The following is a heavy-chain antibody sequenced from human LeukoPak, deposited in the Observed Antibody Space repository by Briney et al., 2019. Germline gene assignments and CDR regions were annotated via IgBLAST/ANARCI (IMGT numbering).Heavy chain of an antibody. CDR1: GLTFNNYA. CDR3: AKGGAGRAPFDY. Sequence: GGSLRLSCAASGLTFNNYAMTWVRQAPGKGLEWVSFISGSGGSTFYADSVKGRFIISRDNSENTLFLQMNSLRAEDAAVYYCAKGGAGRAPFDYWGQGTLVTVSS. J-gene: IGHJ4*02. D-gene: IGHD1-14*01. CDR2: ISGSGGST. V-gene: IGHV3-23*01.